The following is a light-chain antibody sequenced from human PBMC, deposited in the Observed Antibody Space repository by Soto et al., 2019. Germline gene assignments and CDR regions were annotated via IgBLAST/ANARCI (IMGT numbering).Light chain of an antibody. V-gene: IGLV2-14*01. CDR2: EVT. Sequence: QSVLTQPASVSGSPGQSITISCTGTSADVGGYDYVSWYQKHPDKAPKLIIYEVTNRPSGVSGRFSGSKSGNTASLTISGLLAEDEADYYCSSYTTTTTLVFGGGTQLTVL. CDR1: SADVGGYDY. CDR3: SSYTTTTTLV. J-gene: IGLJ2*01.